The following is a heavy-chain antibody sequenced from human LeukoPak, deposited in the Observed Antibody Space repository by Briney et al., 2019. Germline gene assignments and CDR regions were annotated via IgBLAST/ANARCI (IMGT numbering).Heavy chain of an antibody. CDR3: AKSRSEDNSGYFDY. Sequence: GGSLRLSCAASGFTFSNYGMHCVRQAPGKGLEWVAVISFDGSNKYYADSVKGRFAISRDSSKNTLYLQMNSLRAEDTAVYYCAKSRSEDNSGYFDYWGQGTLVTVSS. CDR2: ISFDGSNK. CDR1: GFTFSNYG. D-gene: IGHD3-22*01. J-gene: IGHJ4*02. V-gene: IGHV3-30*18.